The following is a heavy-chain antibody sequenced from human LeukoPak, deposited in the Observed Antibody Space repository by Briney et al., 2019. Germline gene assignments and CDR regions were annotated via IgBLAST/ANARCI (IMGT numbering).Heavy chain of an antibody. CDR3: AREYSNRFDY. J-gene: IGHJ4*02. D-gene: IGHD6-13*01. CDR1: SGSISSSSYY. Sequence: SETLSLTCTVSSGSISSSSYYWGWIRQPPGKGLEWIGSIYYSGSTYYNPSLKSRVTISVDTSKNQFSLKLSSVTAADTAVYYCAREYSNRFDYWGQGTLVTVSS. V-gene: IGHV4-39*02. CDR2: IYYSGST.